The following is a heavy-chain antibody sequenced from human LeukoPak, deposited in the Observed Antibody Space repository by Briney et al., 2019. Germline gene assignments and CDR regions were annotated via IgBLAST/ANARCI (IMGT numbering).Heavy chain of an antibody. J-gene: IGHJ4*02. CDR3: ANEIRPNDY. CDR2: IWYDGSNK. Sequence: GGSLKLSCAASGFTFSSYGMHWVRQAPGKGLEWVAVIWYDGSNKYYADSVKGRFTISRDNSKNTLYLQMNSLRAEDTAVYYCANEIRPNDYWGQGTLVTVSS. CDR1: GFTFSSYG. V-gene: IGHV3-33*06. D-gene: IGHD4-17*01.